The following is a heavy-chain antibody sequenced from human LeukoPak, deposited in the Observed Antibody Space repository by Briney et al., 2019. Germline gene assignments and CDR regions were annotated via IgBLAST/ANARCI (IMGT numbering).Heavy chain of an antibody. V-gene: IGHV3-48*04. CDR3: ATDFNKGFDP. CDR1: GFTFSNYN. Sequence: PGGSLRLSCAASGFTFSNYNINWVRQAPGKGLEWVSYISSSSGIIYYADSVKGRFTISRDNAKNSLYLQMDSLRVEDTAVYYCATDFNKGFDPWGQGTLVTVSS. CDR2: ISSSSGII. J-gene: IGHJ5*02. D-gene: IGHD1/OR15-1a*01.